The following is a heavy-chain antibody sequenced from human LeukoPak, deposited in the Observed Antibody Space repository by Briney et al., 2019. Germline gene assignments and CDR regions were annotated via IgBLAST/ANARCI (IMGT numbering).Heavy chain of an antibody. D-gene: IGHD5-12*01. CDR1: GGSFSGYY. CDR3: ARGSGLHAFDI. Sequence: PSETLSLTCAVYGGSFSGYYWSWIRQPPGKGLEWIGEINHSGSTNYNPSLKSRVTISVDTSKNQFSLKLSSVTAADTAVYYCARGSGLHAFDIWGQGTMVTVSS. CDR2: INHSGST. J-gene: IGHJ3*02. V-gene: IGHV4-34*01.